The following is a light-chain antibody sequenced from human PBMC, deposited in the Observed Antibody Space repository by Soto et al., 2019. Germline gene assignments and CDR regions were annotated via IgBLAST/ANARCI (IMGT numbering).Light chain of an antibody. CDR3: HQYKSYPVT. J-gene: IGKJ5*01. CDR1: QSIIRW. Sequence: DIQMTQSPSTLSASVGDRVSIICRASQSIIRWLAWYQQKPGKVPKLLMYDASTLDRGDTSRFIGSGSATDFSLIITSLPTNEFETDYCHQYKSYPVTIGLGTRLEMK. V-gene: IGKV1-5*02. CDR2: DAS.